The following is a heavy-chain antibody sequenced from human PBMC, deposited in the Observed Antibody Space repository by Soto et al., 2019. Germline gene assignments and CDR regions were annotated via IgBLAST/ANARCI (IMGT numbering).Heavy chain of an antibody. D-gene: IGHD5-18*01. J-gene: IGHJ4*02. CDR1: GYTFTSYD. CDR3: ARPGYSYDAFDY. CDR2: MNPNSGNT. Sequence: ASVKVSCKASGYTFTSYDINWVRQATGQGLEWMGWMNPNSGNTGYAQKFQGRVTMTRNTSISTAYMELSSLRSEDTAVYYCARPGYSYDAFDYWGQGTLVTVSS. V-gene: IGHV1-8*01.